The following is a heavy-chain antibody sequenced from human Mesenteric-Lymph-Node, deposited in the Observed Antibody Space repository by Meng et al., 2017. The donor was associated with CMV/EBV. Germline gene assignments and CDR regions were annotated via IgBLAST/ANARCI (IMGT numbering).Heavy chain of an antibody. CDR2: INPNSGDT. V-gene: IGHV1-2*02. CDR3: AFSNVISFGGVTGTGPYY. J-gene: IGHJ4*02. D-gene: IGHD3-16*01. Sequence: ASVKVSCKASGYSFTGYYIHWVRQAPGQGLEWMGWINPNSGDTHYAQKFQGRVTLTRDTSITTAFLELSRLRSDDMAVYYCAFSNVISFGGVTGTGPYYWGQGTLVTVSS. CDR1: GYSFTGYY.